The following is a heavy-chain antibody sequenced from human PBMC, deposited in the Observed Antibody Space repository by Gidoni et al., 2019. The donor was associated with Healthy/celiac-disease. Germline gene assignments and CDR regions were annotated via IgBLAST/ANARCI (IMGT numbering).Heavy chain of an antibody. V-gene: IGHV3-30*04. D-gene: IGHD3-16*02. CDR3: ASLYDYVWGSYRTELDY. J-gene: IGHJ4*02. CDR1: GFTFSSYA. CDR2: ISYDGRNK. Sequence: QVQLVESGGGVVQPGRSLRLSCAASGFTFSSYAMHWVRQAPGKGLEWVAVISYDGRNKYYADSVKGRFTISRDNSKNTLYLQMNSLRAEDTAVYYCASLYDYVWGSYRTELDYWGQGTLVTVSS.